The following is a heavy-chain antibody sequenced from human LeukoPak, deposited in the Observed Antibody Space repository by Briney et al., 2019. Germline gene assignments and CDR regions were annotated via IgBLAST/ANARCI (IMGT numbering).Heavy chain of an antibody. CDR2: IIGSGGST. D-gene: IGHD3-16*02. Sequence: GGTLRLSCAASGFTFSSYGMSWVRQAPGKGLEWVSAIIGSGGSTYYADSVKGRFTISRDDSKNALYLQMNSLRAEETALYCSATTGAVIGRGEHHGGEEPLVTVPS. V-gene: IGHV3-23*01. J-gene: IGHJ4*02. CDR3: ATTGAVIGRGEHH. CDR1: GFTFSSYG.